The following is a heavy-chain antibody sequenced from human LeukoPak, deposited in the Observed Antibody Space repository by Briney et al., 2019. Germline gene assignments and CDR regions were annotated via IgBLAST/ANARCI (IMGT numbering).Heavy chain of an antibody. D-gene: IGHD7-27*01. V-gene: IGHV4-39*01. J-gene: IGHJ3*02. Sequence: PSETLSLTCTVSGGSISSSSYYWGWIRQPPGKGLEWIGSIYYSGNTYYNPSLRGRVTISVDTSKSQFSLNLSSVTAADTAVYYCARFVTGDGAFDIWGQGTMVTVSS. CDR3: ARFVTGDGAFDI. CDR1: GGSISSSSYY. CDR2: IYYSGNT.